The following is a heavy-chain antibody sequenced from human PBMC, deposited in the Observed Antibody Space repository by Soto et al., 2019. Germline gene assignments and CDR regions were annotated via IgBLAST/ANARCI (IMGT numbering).Heavy chain of an antibody. CDR1: GGTFSSYT. J-gene: IGHJ6*02. D-gene: IGHD3-10*01. Sequence: SVKVSCKASGGTFSSYTISWVRQAPGQGLEWMGRIIPILGIANYAQKFQGRVTITADKSTSTAYMELSSLRSEDTAVYYCARCTGDHYYYYGMDVWGQGTTVTVS. CDR3: ARCTGDHYYYYGMDV. CDR2: IIPILGIA. V-gene: IGHV1-69*02.